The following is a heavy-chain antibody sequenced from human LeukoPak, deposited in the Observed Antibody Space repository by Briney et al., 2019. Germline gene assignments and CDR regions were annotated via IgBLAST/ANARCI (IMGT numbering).Heavy chain of an antibody. CDR1: GYTVTSYD. D-gene: IGHD2-2*01. CDR3: ARGPLIVVVPAAIIGNWFDP. CDR2: MNPNSGNT. Sequence: VASVKVSCKASGYTVTSYDINWVRQATGQGLEWMGWMNPNSGNTGYAQKFQGRVTMTRNTSISTAYMELSSLRSEDTAVYYCARGPLIVVVPAAIIGNWFDPWGQGTLVTVSS. J-gene: IGHJ5*02. V-gene: IGHV1-8*01.